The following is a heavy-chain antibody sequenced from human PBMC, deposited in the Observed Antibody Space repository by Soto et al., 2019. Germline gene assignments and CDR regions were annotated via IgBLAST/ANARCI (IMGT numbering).Heavy chain of an antibody. V-gene: IGHV4-34*01. CDR1: GGSFSGYY. CDR3: ARGSRGYDFWSGYWIGDWLDH. Sequence: PSETLSLTCAVYGGSFSGYYWSWIRQPPGKGLEWIGEINHSGSTNYNPSLKSRVTISVDTSKNQFSLKLSSVTAADTAVYYCARGSRGYDFWSGYWIGDWLDHWGQGTLVTVSS. CDR2: INHSGST. J-gene: IGHJ5*02. D-gene: IGHD3-3*01.